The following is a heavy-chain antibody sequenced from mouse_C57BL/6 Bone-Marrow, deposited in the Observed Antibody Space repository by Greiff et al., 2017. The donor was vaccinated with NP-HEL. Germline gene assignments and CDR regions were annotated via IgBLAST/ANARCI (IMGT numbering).Heavy chain of an antibody. CDR1: GYTFTRYW. J-gene: IGHJ4*01. V-gene: IGHV1-7*01. D-gene: IGHD2-3*01. CDR2: INPSSGYT. Sequence: VQLQQSGAELAKPGASVQLSCKASGYTFTRYWMHWVKQRPGQGLEWIGYINPSSGYTKYNQTFKDKATFTADKSSSTAYMQLSSLTYENSAVYYWARGYYRECYAMDYWGQGTSVTVSS. CDR3: ARGYYRECYAMDY.